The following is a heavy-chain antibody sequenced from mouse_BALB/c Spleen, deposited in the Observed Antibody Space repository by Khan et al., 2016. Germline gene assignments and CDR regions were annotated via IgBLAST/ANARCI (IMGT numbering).Heavy chain of an antibody. CDR1: GYTFTNYG. D-gene: IGHD2-2*01. CDR3: AIGGDDGGFDS. CDR2: INTYTGEP. Sequence: QIQLVQSGPELKKPGETVKISCKASGYTFTNYGMNWVKQAPGKGLKWMGWINTYTGEPTYADDFQGRFAFSLQTSASTAYLQINNLKNEDTATYFWAIGGDDGGFDSWGQGTLVTVSA. V-gene: IGHV9-3-1*01. J-gene: IGHJ3*01.